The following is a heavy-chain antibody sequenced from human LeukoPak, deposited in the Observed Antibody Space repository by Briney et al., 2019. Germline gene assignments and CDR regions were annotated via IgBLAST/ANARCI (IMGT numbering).Heavy chain of an antibody. V-gene: IGHV3-74*01. CDR2: MNEYSTTI. CDR3: ARGGVNPVDH. Sequence: GGSLRLSCAASGFPFISFWMHRVRQAPGKGLVWVSDMNEYSTTIRYADSVKGRFTISRDNAKSILYLQMNNLRAEDTAMYFCARGGVNPVDHWGQGTLVTVSS. J-gene: IGHJ4*02. CDR1: GFPFISFW. D-gene: IGHD1-14*01.